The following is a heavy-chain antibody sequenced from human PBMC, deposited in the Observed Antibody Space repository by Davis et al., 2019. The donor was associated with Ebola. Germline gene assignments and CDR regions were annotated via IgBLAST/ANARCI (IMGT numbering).Heavy chain of an antibody. J-gene: IGHJ4*02. Sequence: GESLKISCAASGFTFSSYSMNWVRQAPGKGLEWVSSISSSSSYIYYADSVKGRFTISRDNAKNSLFLQMNSLRAEDTAVYYCASGPRWLQQIGTFDYWGQGTLVTVSS. V-gene: IGHV3-21*01. D-gene: IGHD5-24*01. CDR2: ISSSSSYI. CDR3: ASGPRWLQQIGTFDY. CDR1: GFTFSSYS.